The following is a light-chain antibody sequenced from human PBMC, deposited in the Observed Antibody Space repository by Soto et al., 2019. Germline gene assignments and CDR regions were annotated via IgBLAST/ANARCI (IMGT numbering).Light chain of an antibody. CDR2: AAS. J-gene: IGKJ3*01. CDR1: QAIRTA. CDR3: KQYNSYSRT. Sequence: IQLTQSPSSLYASVGDRVTITCRASQAIRTALGWYQQKPGKVPKLLIYAASTLQSGVPHRFSGTGSGTGLDRTIGSLQPEDFATYYCKQYNSYSRTFGPGTKVAIK. V-gene: IGKV1-17*01.